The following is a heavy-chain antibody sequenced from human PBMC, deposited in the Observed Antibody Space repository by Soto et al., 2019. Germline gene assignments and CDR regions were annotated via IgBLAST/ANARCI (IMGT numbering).Heavy chain of an antibody. CDR1: GYRFTTHC. CDR2: IDPDDSYT. V-gene: IGHV5-10-1*03. Sequence: EVQLVQAGAEVKKPGDSLRISCKASGYRFTTHCISWVRQVPGKGLEWMGRIDPDDSYTYYSPSFRGHVTVSADKSINTAYLQFSSLKASDTAIYYCARQIGEEGTATVLDFWGQGTLVTVSS. D-gene: IGHD4-4*01. CDR3: ARQIGEEGTATVLDF. J-gene: IGHJ4*02.